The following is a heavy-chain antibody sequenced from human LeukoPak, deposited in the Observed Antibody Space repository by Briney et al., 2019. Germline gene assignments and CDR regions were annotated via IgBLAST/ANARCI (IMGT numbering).Heavy chain of an antibody. CDR2: ISYDGSNK. V-gene: IGHV3-30*18. CDR1: GFTFSSYG. J-gene: IGHJ4*02. Sequence: GSLRLSCAASGFTFSSYGMHWVRQAPGKGLEWVAVISYDGSNKYYADSVKGRFTISRDNSKNTLYLQMNSLRAEDTAVYYCAKSSFSLVATAPDYWGQGTLVTVSS. CDR3: AKSSFSLVATAPDY. D-gene: IGHD5-12*01.